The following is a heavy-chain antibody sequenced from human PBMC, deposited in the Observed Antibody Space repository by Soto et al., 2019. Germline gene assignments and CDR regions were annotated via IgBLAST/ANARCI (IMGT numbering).Heavy chain of an antibody. CDR3: ASTTIFGVVTADY. D-gene: IGHD3-3*01. J-gene: IGHJ4*02. CDR1: GFTFSSYS. V-gene: IGHV3-21*01. Sequence: EVQLVESGGGLVKPGGSLRLSCAASGFTFSSYSMNWVRQAPGKGLEWVSSISSSSSYIYYADSVKGRFTISRDNAKNSLYLQMNSLRAEDTAVYYSASTTIFGVVTADYCGQGTLVTVSS. CDR2: ISSSSSYI.